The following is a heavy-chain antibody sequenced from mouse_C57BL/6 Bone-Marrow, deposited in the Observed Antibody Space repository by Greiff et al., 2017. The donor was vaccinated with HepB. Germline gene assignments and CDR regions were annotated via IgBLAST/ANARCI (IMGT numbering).Heavy chain of an antibody. CDR1: GYTFTSYW. CDR3: ARSGNYDNYAMDY. CDR2: IYPGSGST. D-gene: IGHD2-1*01. J-gene: IGHJ4*01. Sequence: QVQLKQPGAELVKPGASVKMSCKASGYTFTSYWITWVKQRPGQGLEWIGDIYPGSGSTNYNEKFKSKATLTVDTSSSTAYMQLSSLTSEDSAVYYCARSGNYDNYAMDYWGQGTSVTVSS. V-gene: IGHV1-55*01.